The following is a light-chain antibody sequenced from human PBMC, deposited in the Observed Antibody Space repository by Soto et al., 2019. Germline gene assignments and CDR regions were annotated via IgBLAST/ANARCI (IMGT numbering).Light chain of an antibody. J-gene: IGKJ1*01. CDR1: QSISSY. CDR3: QQYNNWTWT. V-gene: IGKV3-11*01. CDR2: DAS. Sequence: EIVLTQSPANLSLSPGERATLSCRASQSISSYLAWYKQRPGQAPRLLIYDASSRATGIPDRFSGSGSGTDFTLTISSLKSEDFAMYYCQQYNNWTWTFGQGTKVDIK.